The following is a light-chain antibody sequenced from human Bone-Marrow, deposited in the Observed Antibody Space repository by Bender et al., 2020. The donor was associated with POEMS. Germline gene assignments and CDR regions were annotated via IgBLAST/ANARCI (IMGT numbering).Light chain of an antibody. CDR2: NYA. CDR3: QTWHFISGQWV. CDR1: DIGRKH. Sequence: SYSLTQPPSVSVAPGQTASITCGGDDIGRKHAYWYQQNPGQAHMFVVYNYADRPSGIPERFSGSSSGNTATPTISSVEAGDEADYYCQTWHFISGQWVFGGGTKLTVL. V-gene: IGLV3-21*02. J-gene: IGLJ3*02.